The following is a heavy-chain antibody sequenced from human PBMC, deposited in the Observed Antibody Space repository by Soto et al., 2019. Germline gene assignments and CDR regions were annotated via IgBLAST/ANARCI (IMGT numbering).Heavy chain of an antibody. Sequence: GGSLRLSCAASGFTFSSYAMSWVRQAPGKGLEWVSAISGSGGSTYYADSVKGRFTISRDNSKNTLYLQMNSLRAEDTAVYYCARDLYYYDSSGPVDYWGQGTLVTSPQ. J-gene: IGHJ4*02. CDR2: ISGSGGST. CDR1: GFTFSSYA. V-gene: IGHV3-23*01. CDR3: ARDLYYYDSSGPVDY. D-gene: IGHD3-22*01.